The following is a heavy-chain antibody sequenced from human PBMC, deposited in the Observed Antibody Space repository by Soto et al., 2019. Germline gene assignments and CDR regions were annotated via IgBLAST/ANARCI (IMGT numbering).Heavy chain of an antibody. Sequence: ASVKVSCKASGYTLTSYGISWVRQAPGQGLEWMGWISAYNGNTNYAQKLQGRVTMTTDTSTSTAYMELRSLRSDDTAVYYCARGGVRYCSGGSCPKRYGMDVWGQGTTVTVSS. CDR1: GYTLTSYG. CDR3: ARGGVRYCSGGSCPKRYGMDV. D-gene: IGHD2-15*01. V-gene: IGHV1-18*01. J-gene: IGHJ6*02. CDR2: ISAYNGNT.